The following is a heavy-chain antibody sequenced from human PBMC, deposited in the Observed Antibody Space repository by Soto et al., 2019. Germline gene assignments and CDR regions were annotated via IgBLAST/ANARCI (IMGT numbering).Heavy chain of an antibody. D-gene: IGHD6-19*01. CDR2: IKWDASEK. Sequence: GGSLRLSGAASGFSFGIYWMSWVHQAPGKGLEGLATIKWDASEKKYVDSVKGRFTMSRDNVKNSLYLQMDSLRAEDTAVYYSARDAGYGWAGSVSHCLDYWGHGTLVTVSS. CDR1: GFSFGIYW. J-gene: IGHJ4*01. CDR3: ARDAGYGWAGSVSHCLDY. V-gene: IGHV3-7*01.